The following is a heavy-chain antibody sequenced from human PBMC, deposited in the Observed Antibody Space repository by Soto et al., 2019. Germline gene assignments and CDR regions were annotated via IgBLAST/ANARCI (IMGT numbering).Heavy chain of an antibody. D-gene: IGHD2-15*01. V-gene: IGHV3-66*01. CDR2: IYSGGST. CDR1: GFTVSSNY. J-gene: IGHJ4*02. CDR3: ARDALGRNWSHGSFYY. Sequence: GGSLRLSCAASGFTVSSNYMSWVRQAPGKGLEWVSVIYSGGSTYYADSVKGRFTISRDNSKNTLYLQMNSLRAEDTAVYYCARDALGRNWSHGSFYYWGQGTLVTVSS.